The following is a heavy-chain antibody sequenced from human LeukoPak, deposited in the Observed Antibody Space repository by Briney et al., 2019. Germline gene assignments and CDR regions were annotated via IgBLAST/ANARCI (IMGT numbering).Heavy chain of an antibody. CDR1: GGSVSSGSYY. V-gene: IGHV4-61*01. J-gene: IGHJ4*02. Sequence: PSETLSLTCTVSGGSVSSGSYYWSWIRQPPGKGLEWIGYIYYNGSTNYNPSLKSRVTISVDTSKNQFSLKLSSVTAADTAVYYCARERYGSGSYDYWGQGTLVTVSS. D-gene: IGHD3-10*01. CDR3: ARERYGSGSYDY. CDR2: IYYNGST.